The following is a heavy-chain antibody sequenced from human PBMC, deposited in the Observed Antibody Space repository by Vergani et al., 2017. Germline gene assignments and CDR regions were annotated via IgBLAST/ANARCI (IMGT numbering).Heavy chain of an antibody. D-gene: IGHD3-16*01. CDR3: ASLGLSSTDFDY. V-gene: IGHV3-66*01. J-gene: IGHJ4*02. CDR2: IYSGGST. Sequence: EVQLLESGGGLVQPGGSLRLSCAASGFTVSSNYMSWVRQAPGKGLEWVSVIYSGGSTYYADSVKGRFTISRDNSKNTLYLQMNSLRAEDTAVYYCASLGLSSTDFDYWGQGTLVTVSS. CDR1: GFTVSSNY.